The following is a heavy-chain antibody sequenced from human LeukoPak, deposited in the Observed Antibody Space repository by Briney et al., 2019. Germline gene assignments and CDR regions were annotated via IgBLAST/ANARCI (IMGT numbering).Heavy chain of an antibody. Sequence: GGSLRLSCAASGFTFSSYGMHWVRQAPGKGLEWVAVISYDGSNKYYADSVKGRFTISRDNSKNTLYLQMNSLRAEDTAVYYCAKDFTSGWTADLSDYWGQGTLVTVSS. J-gene: IGHJ4*02. V-gene: IGHV3-30*18. D-gene: IGHD6-19*01. CDR1: GFTFSSYG. CDR2: ISYDGSNK. CDR3: AKDFTSGWTADLSDY.